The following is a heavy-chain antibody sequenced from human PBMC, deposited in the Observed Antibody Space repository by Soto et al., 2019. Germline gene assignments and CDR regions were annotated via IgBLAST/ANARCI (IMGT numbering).Heavy chain of an antibody. CDR2: IYHIGST. Sequence: QVQLQESGPGLVKPSQTLSLTCTVSGGSIRSGDFYWSWIRQTPGKGLEWIGYIYHIGSTSYNPSLQSRVTVSVDMSKSQFSLNLSSVTAADTAVYYCARRYYYGSRGYYGFDYWGQGTLVTVSS. CDR3: ARRYYYGSRGYYGFDY. D-gene: IGHD3-22*01. J-gene: IGHJ4*02. CDR1: GGSIRSGDFY. V-gene: IGHV4-30-4*01.